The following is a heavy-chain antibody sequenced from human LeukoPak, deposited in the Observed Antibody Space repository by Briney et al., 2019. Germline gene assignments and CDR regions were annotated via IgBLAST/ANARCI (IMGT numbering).Heavy chain of an antibody. V-gene: IGHV4-4*07. D-gene: IGHD2-2*02. CDR2: IYTSGST. CDR1: GGSISSYY. CDR3: AREIVVVPAAIRYYYYYGMDV. Sequence: PSETLSLTCTVSGGSISSYYWSWIRQPAGKGLEWVGRIYTSGSTNSNPTLKSRVTMSVETSKNQFSLKLSSVTAADTAVYYCAREIVVVPAAIRYYYYYGMDVWGQGTTVTASS. J-gene: IGHJ6*02.